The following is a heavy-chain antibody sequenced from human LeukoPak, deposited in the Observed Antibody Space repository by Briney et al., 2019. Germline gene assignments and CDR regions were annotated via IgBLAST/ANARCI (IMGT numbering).Heavy chain of an antibody. V-gene: IGHV1-69*13. J-gene: IGHJ4*02. CDR1: GGTFSSYA. Sequence: SVKVSCKASGGTFSSYAISWVRQAPGQGLEWMGGIIPIFGTANYAQKFQGRVTITADESTSTAYMELSSLRSEDTAVYYCAKSVGLLPARYGSGIYYWGQGTLVTVSS. D-gene: IGHD3-10*01. CDR2: IIPIFGTA. CDR3: AKSVGLLPARYGSGIYY.